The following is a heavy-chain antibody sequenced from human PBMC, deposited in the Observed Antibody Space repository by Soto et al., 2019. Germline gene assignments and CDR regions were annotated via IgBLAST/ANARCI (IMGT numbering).Heavy chain of an antibody. V-gene: IGHV3-23*01. J-gene: IGHJ4*02. Sequence: GGSLRLSCAASGFTFSSYDLSWVRQAPGRGLEWVSAIRAGGGGTHYADSVKGRYIIFRDTSKDTLYLQMNSLRAEDTAVYYCAKVNRAPGNNYWGQGTPVTVSS. CDR1: GFTFSSYD. CDR2: IRAGGGGT. CDR3: AKVNRAPGNNY.